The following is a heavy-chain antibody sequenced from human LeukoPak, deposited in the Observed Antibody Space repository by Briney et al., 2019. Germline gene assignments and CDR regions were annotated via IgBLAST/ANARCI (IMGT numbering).Heavy chain of an antibody. D-gene: IGHD1-26*01. CDR1: GYTFTSYG. Sequence: GASVKVSCKASGYTFTSYGISWVRQAPGQGLEWMGWMNPNSGNTGYAQKFQGRVTITRNTSISTAYMELSSLRSEDTAVYYCARAQNKKGVGATFRFGYWGQGTLVTVSS. CDR2: MNPNSGNT. J-gene: IGHJ4*02. CDR3: ARAQNKKGVGATFRFGY. V-gene: IGHV1-8*03.